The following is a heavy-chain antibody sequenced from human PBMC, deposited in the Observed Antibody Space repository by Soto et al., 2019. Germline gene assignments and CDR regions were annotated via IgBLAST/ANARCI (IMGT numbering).Heavy chain of an antibody. Sequence: QVQLVQSGAEVKKPGASVKVSCKASGYTFTSYGISWVRQAPGQGLEWMGWISAYNGNTNNAQKPQGRVTTTTDTSTSTAYMELRSLRSDDTAVYYCARDLSSWFNYYYYGMDVWGQGTTVTVSS. CDR1: GYTFTSYG. CDR3: ARDLSSWFNYYYYGMDV. D-gene: IGHD6-13*01. J-gene: IGHJ6*02. V-gene: IGHV1-18*04. CDR2: ISAYNGNT.